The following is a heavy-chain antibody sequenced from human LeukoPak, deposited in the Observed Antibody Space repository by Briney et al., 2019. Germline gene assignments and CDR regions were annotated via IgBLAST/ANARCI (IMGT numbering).Heavy chain of an antibody. J-gene: IGHJ4*02. CDR2: MNPNSGNT. V-gene: IGHV1-8*03. D-gene: IGHD3-10*01. CDR1: RYTFTSYD. CDR3: ARLRIDYGSGSYEYYFDY. Sequence: ASVKVSCKASRYTFTSYDINWVRQATGQGREWMGWMNPNSGNTGYAQKFQGRVNITRNTYISTAYMELSSLRSEDTAVYYCARLRIDYGSGSYEYYFDYWGQGTLVTVSS.